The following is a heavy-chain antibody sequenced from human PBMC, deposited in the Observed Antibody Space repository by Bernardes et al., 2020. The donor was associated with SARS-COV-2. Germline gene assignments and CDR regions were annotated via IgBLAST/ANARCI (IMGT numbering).Heavy chain of an antibody. J-gene: IGHJ6*02. CDR3: AREPRGDSYYYGMDV. V-gene: IGHV4-31*03. CDR1: GVSIDSGGYY. CDR2: IYYSGNT. D-gene: IGHD2-21*02. Sequence: SETLSLTCTVSGVSIDSGGYYWSWIRQHPGKGLEWIGYIYYSGNTYFNPSLKSRVTISRDTSKNQFSLKLNSVTAADTATYYCAREPRGDSYYYGMDVWGQGTTVTVSS.